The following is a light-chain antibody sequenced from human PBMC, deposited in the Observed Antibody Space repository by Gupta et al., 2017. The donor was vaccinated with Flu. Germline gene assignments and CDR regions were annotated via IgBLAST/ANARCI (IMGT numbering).Light chain of an antibody. V-gene: IGLV3-1*01. J-gene: IGLJ2*01. CDR1: KLGDKY. CDR2: QDN. CDR3: QAWDKKDEV. Sequence: SYALTQPPAVSVSSGQTATITCSGDKLGDKYVCWYQQKPGQSPVVVIYQDNRRPAGIPERFSGSNSGDTATLTISGTQAMDEADYYCQAWDKKDEVFGGGTKLTVL.